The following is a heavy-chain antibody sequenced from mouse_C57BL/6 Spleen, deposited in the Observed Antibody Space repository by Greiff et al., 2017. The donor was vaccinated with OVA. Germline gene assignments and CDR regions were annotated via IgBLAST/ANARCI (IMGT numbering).Heavy chain of an antibody. CDR1: GFSLTSYG. J-gene: IGHJ3*01. CDR2: IWGDGST. CDR3: AKTAYDYESFAY. V-gene: IGHV2-3*01. D-gene: IGHD2-4*01. Sequence: VQLQESGPGLVAPSQSLSITCTVSGFSLTSYGVSWVRQPPGKGLEWLGVIWGDGSTNYHSALISRLSISKDNSKCQVFFKLNSLQTDDTATYYCAKTAYDYESFAYWGQGTLVTVSA.